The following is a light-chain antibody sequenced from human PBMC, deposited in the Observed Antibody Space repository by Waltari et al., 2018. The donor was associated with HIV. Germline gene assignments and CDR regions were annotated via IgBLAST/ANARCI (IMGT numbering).Light chain of an antibody. V-gene: IGKV1-9*01. J-gene: IGKJ2*01. CDR1: QGINSA. CDR3: KQLHNNPYT. CDR2: TAS. Sequence: DIKLTQSPSFLSASVGDRVTITCRASQGINSALVWYQQKPGKVPELLIYTASTLQSGVPSRFSGSTSGTEFTLTISSLQPEDFTTYYCKQLHNNPYTFGQGTKLEIK.